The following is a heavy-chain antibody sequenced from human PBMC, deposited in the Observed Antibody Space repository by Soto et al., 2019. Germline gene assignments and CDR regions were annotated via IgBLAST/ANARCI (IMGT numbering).Heavy chain of an antibody. D-gene: IGHD3-22*01. CDR3: ARPPLPQWLPRDDAFDI. CDR2: IKQDGSEK. V-gene: IGHV3-7*03. CDR1: GFTFSSYW. Sequence: EVQLVESGGGLVQPGGSLRLSCAASGFTFSSYWMSWVRQAPGKGLEWVANIKQDGSEKYYVDSVKGRCTISRDNAKNSLYLQMNSLRAEDTAVYYCARPPLPQWLPRDDAFDIWGQGTMVTVSS. J-gene: IGHJ3*02.